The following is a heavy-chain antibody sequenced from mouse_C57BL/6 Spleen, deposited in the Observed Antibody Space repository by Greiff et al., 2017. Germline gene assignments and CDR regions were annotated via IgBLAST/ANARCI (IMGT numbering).Heavy chain of an antibody. J-gene: IGHJ4*01. Sequence: EVQLQQSGPELVKPGASVKISCKASGYTFTDYYMNWVKQSHGKSLEWIGDINPNNGGTSYNQKFKGKATLTVDKSSSTAYMELRSLTSEDSAVYYCARAGYYDLVPMDYWGQGTSVTVSS. CDR3: ARAGYYDLVPMDY. V-gene: IGHV1-26*01. D-gene: IGHD2-3*01. CDR2: INPNNGGT. CDR1: GYTFTDYY.